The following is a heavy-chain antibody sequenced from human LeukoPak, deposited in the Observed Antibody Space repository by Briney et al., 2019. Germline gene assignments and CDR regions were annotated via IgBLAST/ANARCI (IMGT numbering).Heavy chain of an antibody. J-gene: IGHJ4*02. CDR1: DGSVSSSRYY. Sequence: SETLSLTCFVSDGSVSSSRYYWAWIRQPPGKGLEWIGSIYYSGSTYYNPSLKSRVTISVDTSKNQFSLKLSSVTAADTAVYYCATANIAARRQYYFDYWGQGTLVTVSS. D-gene: IGHD6-6*01. CDR2: IYYSGST. CDR3: ATANIAARRQYYFDY. V-gene: IGHV4-39*01.